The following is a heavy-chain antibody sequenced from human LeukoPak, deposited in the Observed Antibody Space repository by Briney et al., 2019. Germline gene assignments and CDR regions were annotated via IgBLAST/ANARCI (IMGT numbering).Heavy chain of an antibody. V-gene: IGHV1-2*06. CDR2: INPNSGGT. Sequence: ASVKVSCKASGYTFTGYYMHWVRQAPGQGLEWMGRINPNSGGTNYAQKFQGRVTMTGDTSISTAYMELSRLRSDDTAVYYCAREASVTMPLDVWGKGTTVTVSS. CDR3: AREASVTMPLDV. CDR1: GYTFTGYY. D-gene: IGHD3-10*01. J-gene: IGHJ6*04.